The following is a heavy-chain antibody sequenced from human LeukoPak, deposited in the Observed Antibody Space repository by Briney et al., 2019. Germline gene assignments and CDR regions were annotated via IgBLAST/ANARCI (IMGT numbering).Heavy chain of an antibody. D-gene: IGHD4/OR15-4a*01. CDR2: ARNRGNGYTT. CDR1: GFTFSDHY. J-gene: IGHJ4*02. CDR3: ARIMRVDYGTYYFDY. Sequence: GGPLRLSCAASGFTFSDHYIDWVPPAPGKGLEWVGRARNRGNGYTTKYAASVKGRFTFSRDDSENTVYLQMNSLKTEDTAVYFCARIMRVDYGTYYFDYWGQGTLVTVSS. V-gene: IGHV3-72*01.